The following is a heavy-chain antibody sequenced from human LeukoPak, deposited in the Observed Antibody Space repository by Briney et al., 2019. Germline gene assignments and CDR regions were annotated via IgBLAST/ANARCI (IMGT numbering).Heavy chain of an antibody. CDR2: ISSSGTTT. J-gene: IGHJ4*02. CDR1: GFTFSSYE. CDR3: ARDEVGATTEFDY. Sequence: GGSLRLSCAASGFTFSSYEMNWVRQAPGKGLEWVSYISSSGTTTFYADSVKGRFTTSRDNAKNSLYLQMNSLRAEDTAVYYCARDEVGATTEFDYWGQGTLVTVSS. V-gene: IGHV3-48*03. D-gene: IGHD1-26*01.